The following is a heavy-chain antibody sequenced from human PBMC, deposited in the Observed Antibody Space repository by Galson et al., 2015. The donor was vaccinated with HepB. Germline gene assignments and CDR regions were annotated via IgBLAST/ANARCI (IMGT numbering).Heavy chain of an antibody. CDR3: ARANHAALGAFGVPTGAVFDY. D-gene: IGHD1-26*01. Sequence: SLRLSCAASGFTFDDYAMHWVRQAPGKGLEWVSGISWNSGSIGYADSVKGRFTISRDNAKNSLYLQMNSLRAEDTAVYYCARANHAALGAFGVPTGAVFDYWGQGTLVTVSS. J-gene: IGHJ4*02. CDR2: ISWNSGSI. CDR1: GFTFDDYA. V-gene: IGHV3-9*01.